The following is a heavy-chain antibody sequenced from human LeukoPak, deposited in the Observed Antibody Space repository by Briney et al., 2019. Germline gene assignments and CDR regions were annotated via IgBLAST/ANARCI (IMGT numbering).Heavy chain of an antibody. V-gene: IGHV1-8*01. Sequence: GASVKVSCEASGYTFTSYDINWVRQATGQGLEWMGWMNPNSGNTGYAQKFQGRVTMTRNTSISTAYMELSSLRSEDTAVYYCARGRRWLQFAWDYWGQGTLVTVSS. CDR3: ARGRRWLQFAWDY. CDR1: GYTFTSYD. J-gene: IGHJ4*02. CDR2: MNPNSGNT. D-gene: IGHD5-24*01.